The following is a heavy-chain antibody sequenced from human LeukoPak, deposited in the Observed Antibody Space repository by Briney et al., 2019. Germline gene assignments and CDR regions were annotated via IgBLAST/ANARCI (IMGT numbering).Heavy chain of an antibody. D-gene: IGHD2-2*01. CDR3: ALGYCSSTSCPDAFDI. V-gene: IGHV4-4*07. J-gene: IGHJ3*02. Sequence: SETLSLTCTVSGVSISSYYWSWIRQPAGKGLEWIGRIYTSGSTNYNPSLKSRVTMSVDTSKNQFSLKLSSVTAADTAVYYCALGYCSSTSCPDAFDIWGQGTMVTVSS. CDR2: IYTSGST. CDR1: GVSISSYY.